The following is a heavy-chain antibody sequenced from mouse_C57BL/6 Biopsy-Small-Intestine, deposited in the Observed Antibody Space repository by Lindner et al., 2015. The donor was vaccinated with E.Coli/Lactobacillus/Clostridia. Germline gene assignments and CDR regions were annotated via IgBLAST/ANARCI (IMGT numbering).Heavy chain of an antibody. CDR2: INPKDGGT. D-gene: IGHD1-1*02. J-gene: IGHJ4*01. CDR1: GYSFTGYY. V-gene: IGHV1S12*01. CDR3: ARDGETPLVEGGAFDF. Sequence: SVKVSCKASGYSFTGYYILWVRQAPGQGLEWVGWINPKDGGTKYAQNFQGRVTMTRDTSISTAYMELRSLRSDDTAVYYCARDGETPLVEGGAFDFWGQGTLVTVPS.